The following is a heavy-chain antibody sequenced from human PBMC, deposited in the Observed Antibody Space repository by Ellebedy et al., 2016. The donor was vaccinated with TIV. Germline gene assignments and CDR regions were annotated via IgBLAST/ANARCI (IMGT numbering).Heavy chain of an antibody. Sequence: GESLKISCAPSGFTVSTNYMTCVRQAPGKGLEWVSIIYSDDTTYYADSVRGRFTISRDNIKNTLNLQMNRLRAEDTAVYYCTRVSFYDVGLSGWYFDLWGRGTLVTVSS. CDR2: IYSDDTT. CDR1: GFTVSTNY. V-gene: IGHV3-66*01. J-gene: IGHJ2*01. CDR3: TRVSFYDVGLSGWYFDL. D-gene: IGHD3-16*02.